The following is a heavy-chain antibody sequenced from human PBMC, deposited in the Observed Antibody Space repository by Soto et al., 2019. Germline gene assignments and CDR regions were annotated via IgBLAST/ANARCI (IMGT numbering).Heavy chain of an antibody. CDR3: ARVGFWYNWNVTPLRWFDP. CDR1: GYPFTSYA. V-gene: IGHV1-18*01. Sequence: ASVKLSCKSSGYPFTSYAISWVRQAPGQGLEWMGWIIPYNGNANYAQKLQGRVTMTTDTSTSTAYMELRSLRSDDTAVYYCARVGFWYNWNVTPLRWFDPWGQGTLVTVSS. CDR2: IIPYNGNA. D-gene: IGHD1-1*01. J-gene: IGHJ5*02.